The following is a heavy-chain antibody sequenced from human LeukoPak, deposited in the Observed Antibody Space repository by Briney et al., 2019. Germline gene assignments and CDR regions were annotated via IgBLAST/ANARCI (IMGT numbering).Heavy chain of an antibody. Sequence: ASVKISCKASGGTFSSYAISWVRQAPGQGLEWMGRIIPILGIANYAQKFQGRVTITADKSTSTAYMELSSLRSEDTAVYYCARASALFGYSYGYFYWGQGTLVTVSS. CDR3: ARASALFGYSYGYFY. J-gene: IGHJ4*02. CDR1: GGTFSSYA. D-gene: IGHD5-18*01. CDR2: IIPILGIA. V-gene: IGHV1-69*04.